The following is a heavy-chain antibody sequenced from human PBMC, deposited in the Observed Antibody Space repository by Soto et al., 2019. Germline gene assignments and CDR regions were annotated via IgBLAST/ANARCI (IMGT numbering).Heavy chain of an antibody. CDR2: INHSGST. CDR1: RGSFSGYY. CDR3: AVANGGYGGNFNWFDP. J-gene: IGHJ5*02. V-gene: IGHV4-34*01. D-gene: IGHD4-17*01. Sequence: LSLTCAVYRGSFSGYYWSWIRQPPGKGLEWIGEINHSGSTNYNPSLKSRVTISVDTSKNQFSLKLSSVTAADTAVYYCAVANGGYGGNFNWFDPWGQGTLVTVSS.